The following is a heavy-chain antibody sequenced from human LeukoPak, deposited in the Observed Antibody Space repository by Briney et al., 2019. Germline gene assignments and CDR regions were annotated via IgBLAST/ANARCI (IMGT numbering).Heavy chain of an antibody. J-gene: IGHJ4*02. CDR3: ARDSSPGYYDYVWGTYPRY. D-gene: IGHD3-16*02. CDR1: GFTFSNYW. V-gene: IGHV3-7*05. Sequence: PGGSLRLSCAASGFTFSNYWMSWVRQAPGKGLEWVAKIKQDGSEKYYVDSVKGRFTISRDNAKSSLFLQMNSLRAEDTAVYYCARDSSPGYYDYVWGTYPRYWGQGTLVTVSS. CDR2: IKQDGSEK.